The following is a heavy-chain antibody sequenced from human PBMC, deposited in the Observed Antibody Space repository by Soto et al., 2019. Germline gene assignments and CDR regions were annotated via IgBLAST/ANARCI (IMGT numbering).Heavy chain of an antibody. CDR3: ARGLINGRHYSGGWYYFDS. V-gene: IGHV4-34*01. CDR1: GGSFSGYI. CDR2: INHSGSA. J-gene: IGHJ4*02. D-gene: IGHD1-26*01. Sequence: SETLCLTCDGYGGSFSGYIWTWIRQTPGKGLQWIGQINHSGSANYNPSLKSRVTISVHTSNSQFSLELSSVTAADTAVYYCARGLINGRHYSGGWYYFDSWGQGTQVTVSS.